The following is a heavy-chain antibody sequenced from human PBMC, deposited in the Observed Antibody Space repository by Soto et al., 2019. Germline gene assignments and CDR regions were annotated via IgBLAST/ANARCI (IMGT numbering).Heavy chain of an antibody. V-gene: IGHV4-39*01. CDR2: IYHSGTC. CDR1: VGSINSTSSY. J-gene: IGHJ4*02. Sequence: QLQLQESGPGLVKPSETLSLPCTVSVGSINSTSSYWAWIRQPPGKRLELIGSIYHSGTCSSNPSLKGRIAMSVATPRNQFSLKWNSVAAADTAVYYYERLQRRWLTPDYWGQGTIVTVSS. CDR3: ERLQRRWLTPDY. D-gene: IGHD6-19*01.